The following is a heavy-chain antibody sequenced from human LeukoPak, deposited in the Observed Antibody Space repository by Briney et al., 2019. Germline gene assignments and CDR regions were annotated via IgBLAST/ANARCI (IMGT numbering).Heavy chain of an antibody. V-gene: IGHV3-7*03. CDR1: GFTFNSYW. CDR2: IKQDGSDK. D-gene: IGHD5-12*01. CDR3: ARRTLRGYAGSCDI. J-gene: IGHJ3*02. Sequence: GGSLRLSCAASGFTFNSYWMTWVRQAPGKGLEWVADIKQDGSDKYYAGSVKGRFTISRDNAKNSLYLQMNSLRAEDTAVYFCARRTLRGYAGSCDIWGQGTMVTVSS.